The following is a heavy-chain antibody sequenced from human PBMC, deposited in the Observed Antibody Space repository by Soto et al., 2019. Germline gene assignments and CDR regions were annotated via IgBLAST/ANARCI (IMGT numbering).Heavy chain of an antibody. D-gene: IGHD1-26*01. Sequence: ASVKVSCKASGGTFSSYAISWVRQAPGQGLEWMGGIIPIFGTANYAQKFQGRVTITADESTSTAYMELSSLRSEDTAVYYCARESGSYYGPWDYWGQGTLVTVSS. CDR2: IIPIFGTA. V-gene: IGHV1-69*13. CDR1: GGTFSSYA. CDR3: ARESGSYYGPWDY. J-gene: IGHJ4*02.